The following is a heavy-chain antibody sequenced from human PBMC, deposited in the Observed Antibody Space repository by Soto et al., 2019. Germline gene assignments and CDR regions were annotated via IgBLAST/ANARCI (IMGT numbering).Heavy chain of an antibody. D-gene: IGHD2-2*01. CDR2: LYSGGNT. Sequence: GSLRLSCAASEFTVTNNEMSWVRQAPGKGLEWVSILYSGGNTYYADSVEGRFTISRDGPKNTLYLHMNSLRAEDTAVYYCALRRVAYADFWGQGTRGTVSA. CDR1: EFTVTNNE. J-gene: IGHJ4*02. V-gene: IGHV3-53*01. CDR3: ALRRVAYADF.